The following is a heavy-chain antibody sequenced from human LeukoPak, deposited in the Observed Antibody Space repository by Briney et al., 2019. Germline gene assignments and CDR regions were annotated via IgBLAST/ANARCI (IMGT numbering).Heavy chain of an antibody. CDR2: MNPNSGNT. Sequence: GASVKVSCKSSGYTFTSYDINWVRQATGQGLEWMGWMNPNSGNTGYAQKFQGRVTITRNTSISTAYMELSSLRSEDTAVYYCARGFSGSYSGVPFDYWGQGTLVTVSS. V-gene: IGHV1-8*03. D-gene: IGHD1-26*01. J-gene: IGHJ4*02. CDR1: GYTFTSYD. CDR3: ARGFSGSYSGVPFDY.